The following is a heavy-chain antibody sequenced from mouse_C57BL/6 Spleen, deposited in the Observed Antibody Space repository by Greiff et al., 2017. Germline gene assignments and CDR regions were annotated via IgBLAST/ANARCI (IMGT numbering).Heavy chain of an antibody. D-gene: IGHD1-1*01. CDR2: IYPRDGST. CDR1: GYTFPSYD. Sequence: QVQLQQSGPELVKPGASMKLSCKASGYTFPSYDINWVKQRPGQGLEWIGWIYPRDGSTKYNEKFKGKATLTVDKSSSTAYMELHSLTSEDSAIYFCAREDTTGLHWYFDVWGTGTTVTVSS. J-gene: IGHJ1*03. V-gene: IGHV1-85*01. CDR3: AREDTTGLHWYFDV.